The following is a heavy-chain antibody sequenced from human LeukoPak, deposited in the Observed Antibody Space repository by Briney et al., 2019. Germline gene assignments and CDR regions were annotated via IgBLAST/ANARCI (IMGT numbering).Heavy chain of an antibody. J-gene: IGHJ4*02. CDR2: IYYSGST. D-gene: IGHD3-22*01. CDR3: AHSPDYYDLYYFDY. Sequence: PSETLSLTCTVSGGSISSGGYYWSWIRQHPGKGLEWIGYIYYSGSTYYNPSLKSRVTISVDTSKNQFSLKLSSVTAADTAVYYCAHSPDYYDLYYFDYWGQGTLVTVSS. CDR1: GGSISSGGYY. V-gene: IGHV4-31*03.